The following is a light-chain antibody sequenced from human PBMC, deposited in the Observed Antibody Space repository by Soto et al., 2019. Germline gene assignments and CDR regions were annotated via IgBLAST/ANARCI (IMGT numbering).Light chain of an antibody. CDR2: GNN. CDR1: SSNIGAGYN. Sequence: QSVLTQSPSVSGAPGQRVTISCTGSSSNIGAGYNVHWYQQHPGTAPKLLIYGNNNRPSGVPDRFSGSKSGTSGSLAITGLQAGDEADYYCQSYDSSLSGWVFGGGTKLTVL. J-gene: IGLJ3*02. V-gene: IGLV1-40*01. CDR3: QSYDSSLSGWV.